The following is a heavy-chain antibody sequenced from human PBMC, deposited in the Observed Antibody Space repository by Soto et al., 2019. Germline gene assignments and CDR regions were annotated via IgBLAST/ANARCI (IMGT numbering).Heavy chain of an antibody. CDR2: IKPDGSKK. D-gene: IGHD3-22*01. Sequence: GGSLRLSCAASGFTFSSFGMSWVRQAPGKGLEWVANIKPDGSKKWYVDSVKGRFTISRDNAKNSLYLQMNSLRAEDTAVYYCARGDYYDSSGPFSDAFDIWGQGTMVTVSS. V-gene: IGHV3-7*04. CDR3: ARGDYYDSSGPFSDAFDI. CDR1: GFTFSSFG. J-gene: IGHJ3*02.